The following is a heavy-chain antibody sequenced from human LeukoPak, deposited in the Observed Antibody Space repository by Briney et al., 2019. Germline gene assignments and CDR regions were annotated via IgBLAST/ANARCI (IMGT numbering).Heavy chain of an antibody. V-gene: IGHV3-74*01. J-gene: IGHJ4*02. CDR3: ARDGRLDGYNGIVDN. D-gene: IGHD5-24*01. CDR2: IKSNGRTT. CDR1: GFTFSNYW. Sequence: GGSLRLSCAASGFTFSNYWMHWVRQAPGKGLVWVSGIKSNGRTTSYADSVKGRFTISRDNAKNTLYLQMNSLRVEDTAVYYCARDGRLDGYNGIVDNWGQGTLVTVSS.